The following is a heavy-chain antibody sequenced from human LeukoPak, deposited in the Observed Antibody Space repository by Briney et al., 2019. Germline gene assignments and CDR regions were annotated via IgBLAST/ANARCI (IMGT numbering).Heavy chain of an antibody. CDR3: ARRSVVTAINFDAFDI. CDR2: IYQTGST. D-gene: IGHD2-21*02. V-gene: IGHV4-30-2*01. Sequence: SETLSLTCTVSGGSISSGGYYWSWIRQPQGKGLDWIGYIYQTGSTNYNPSLESRVTISVDRSRNQFSLKLNSVTAADTAVYYCARRSVVTAINFDAFDIWGQGTMVTVSS. CDR1: GGSISSGGYY. J-gene: IGHJ3*02.